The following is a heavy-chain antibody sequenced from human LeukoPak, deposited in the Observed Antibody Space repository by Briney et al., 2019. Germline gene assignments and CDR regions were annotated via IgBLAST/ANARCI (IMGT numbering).Heavy chain of an antibody. CDR1: GYTFTSYD. CDR3: ARERGTTVSKRGRFDP. J-gene: IGHJ5*02. Sequence: GASVKVSCKASGYTFTSYDINWVRQATGQGLEWMGWMNPNSGNTGYAQKFQGRVTMTRNTSISTAYMELSSLRSEDTAVYYCARERGTTVSKRGRFDPWGQGTLVTVSS. D-gene: IGHD4-17*01. CDR2: MNPNSGNT. V-gene: IGHV1-8*01.